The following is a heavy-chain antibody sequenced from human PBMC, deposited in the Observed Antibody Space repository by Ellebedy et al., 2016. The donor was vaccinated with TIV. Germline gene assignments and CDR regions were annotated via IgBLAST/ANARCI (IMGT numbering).Heavy chain of an antibody. V-gene: IGHV3-7*02. CDR3: TSHGDGSGWSSNYYGMDV. D-gene: IGHD6-19*01. CDR1: GFTFSNYW. Sequence: GGSLRLXXAASGFTFSNYWMSWVRQAPGKGLEWVANIRPDGIEVHYADSVKGRFTISRDNAKNSLDLQMSSLRGEDTALYYCTSHGDGSGWSSNYYGMDVWGQGTTVTVS. J-gene: IGHJ6*02. CDR2: IRPDGIEV.